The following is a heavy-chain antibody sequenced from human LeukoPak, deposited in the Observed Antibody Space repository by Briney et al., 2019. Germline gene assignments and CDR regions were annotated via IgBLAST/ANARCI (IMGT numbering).Heavy chain of an antibody. D-gene: IGHD2-2*01. Sequence: PSETLSLTCAVYGGSFSGYYWSWIRPPPGKGLEWIGEINHSGSTNYNPSLKSRVTISVDTSKNQFSLKLSSVTAADTAVYYCARGISSTSSNWFDPWGQGTLVTVSS. J-gene: IGHJ5*02. V-gene: IGHV4-34*01. CDR3: ARGISSTSSNWFDP. CDR2: INHSGST. CDR1: GGSFSGYY.